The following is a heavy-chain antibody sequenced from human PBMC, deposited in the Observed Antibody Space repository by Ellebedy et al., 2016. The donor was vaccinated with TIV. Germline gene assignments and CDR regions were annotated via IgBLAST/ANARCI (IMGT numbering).Heavy chain of an antibody. V-gene: IGHV1-2*02. J-gene: IGHJ6*02. CDR1: GYTFTANY. CDR2: INPDSGGT. Sequence: ASVKVSCKASGYTFTANYVHWVRQAPGQSLAWMGWINPDSGGTNFAQKFQGRVSLTRDASINTVYMQLTRLQSDDTAVYYCARVRRGSSGMDVWGQGTTVTVS. CDR3: ARVRRGSSGMDV. D-gene: IGHD1-1*01.